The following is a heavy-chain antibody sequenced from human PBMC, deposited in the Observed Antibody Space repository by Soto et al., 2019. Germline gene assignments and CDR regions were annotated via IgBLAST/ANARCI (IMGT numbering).Heavy chain of an antibody. CDR1: GYTFTSYA. D-gene: IGHD3-9*01. Sequence: ASVKVSCKASGYTFTSYAMHWVRQAPGQRLEWMGWINAGNGNTKYSQKFQGRVTITRDTSASTAYMELSSLRSEDTAVYYCARDRGLRYFDWLSHYNWFDPGGQGTLVTVS. J-gene: IGHJ5*02. CDR3: ARDRGLRYFDWLSHYNWFDP. CDR2: INAGNGNT. V-gene: IGHV1-3*01.